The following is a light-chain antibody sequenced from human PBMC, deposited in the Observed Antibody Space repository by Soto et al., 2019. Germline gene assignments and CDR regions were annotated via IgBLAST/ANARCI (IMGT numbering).Light chain of an antibody. CDR1: QSVNSN. CDR3: QQYNNWPLT. J-gene: IGKJ5*01. Sequence: ERVMTHSAATLSESPGERATLSCRASQSVNSNLAWYQQKPGQAPRLLIYGASARATGIPARFSGSGSGTEFTLTISSLQSEDFAVYYCQQYNNWPLTFGQGTRLEIK. CDR2: GAS. V-gene: IGKV3-15*01.